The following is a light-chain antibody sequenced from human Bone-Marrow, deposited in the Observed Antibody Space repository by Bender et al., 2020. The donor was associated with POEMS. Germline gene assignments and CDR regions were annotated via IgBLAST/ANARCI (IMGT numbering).Light chain of an antibody. CDR1: DLGDKY. CDR2: QDT. J-gene: IGLJ2*01. CDR3: QAWDTCSVI. V-gene: IGLV3-1*01. Sequence: SYEVTQPPSVSVSPGQTASITCSGDDLGDKYVAWYQQKPGQSPVLVIYQDTERPSGIPERFSGSNSGNTATLTISGTQAMDEADYYCQAWDTCSVIFGGGTKLTVL.